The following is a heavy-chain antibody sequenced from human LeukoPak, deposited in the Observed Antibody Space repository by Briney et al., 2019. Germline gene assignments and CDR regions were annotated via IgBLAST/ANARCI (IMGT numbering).Heavy chain of an antibody. CDR2: IRYDGSNK. J-gene: IGHJ4*02. D-gene: IGHD6-13*01. V-gene: IGHV3-30*02. CDR3: AKDSGSSWYVAIDY. Sequence: GGSLRLSCAASGFTFSSYGMHGVRQAPGKGLEWVAFIRYDGSNKYYADSVKGRFTISRDNSKNTLYLQMNSLRAEDTAVYYCAKDSGSSWYVAIDYWGQGTLVTVSS. CDR1: GFTFSSYG.